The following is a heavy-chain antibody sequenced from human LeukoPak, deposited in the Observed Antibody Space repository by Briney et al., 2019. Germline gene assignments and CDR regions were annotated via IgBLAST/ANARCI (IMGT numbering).Heavy chain of an antibody. D-gene: IGHD6-19*01. CDR1: GYTFTGYY. CDR3: ARDTPYSSGWYR. V-gene: IGHV1-2*02. J-gene: IGHJ5*02. CDR2: INPNSGGT. Sequence: ASVKVSCKASGYTFTGYYMHWVRQAPGQGLEWMGWINPNSGGTNYAQKFQGRVTMTRDTSISTAYVELSRLRSDDTAVYYCARDTPYSSGWYRWGQGTLVTVSS.